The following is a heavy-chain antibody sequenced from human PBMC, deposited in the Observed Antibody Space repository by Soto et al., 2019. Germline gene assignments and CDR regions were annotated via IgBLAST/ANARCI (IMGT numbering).Heavy chain of an antibody. CDR3: TSTGYSSGWYENWFDP. V-gene: IGHV3-73*01. CDR2: IRSKANSYAT. CDR1: GFTFSGSA. J-gene: IGHJ5*02. D-gene: IGHD6-19*01. Sequence: GGSLRLSCAASGFTFSGSAMHWVRQASGKGLEWVGRIRSKANSYATAYAASVKGRFTISRDDSKNTAYLQMNSLKTEDTAVYYCTSTGYSSGWYENWFDPWGQGT.